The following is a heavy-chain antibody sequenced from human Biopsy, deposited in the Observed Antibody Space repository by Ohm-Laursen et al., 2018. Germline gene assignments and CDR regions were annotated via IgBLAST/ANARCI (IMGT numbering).Heavy chain of an antibody. V-gene: IGHV4-34*01. J-gene: IGHJ6*02. Sequence: GTLSLTCAVYGESFNGYYWSWIRQTPGKGLEWIGEINHSGRTNYNPSLKSRVTISVDTSKNQFSLKVRSVTAADTAVYYCLRGVDYYDPYHYYALDVWGQGTTVTVSS. CDR2: INHSGRT. D-gene: IGHD3-22*01. CDR1: GESFNGYY. CDR3: LRGVDYYDPYHYYALDV.